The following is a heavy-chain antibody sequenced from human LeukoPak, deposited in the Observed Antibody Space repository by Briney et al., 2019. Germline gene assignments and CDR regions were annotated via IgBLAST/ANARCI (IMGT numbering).Heavy chain of an antibody. CDR1: GGSISSSSYY. V-gene: IGHV4-39*07. J-gene: IGHJ4*02. CDR3: ASEGYCSGGSCYSEFDY. CDR2: IYYSGST. Sequence: SETLSLTCTVSGGSISSSSYYWGWIRQPPGKGLEWIGSIYYSGSTYYNPSLKSRVTISVDTSKNQFSLKLSSVTAADTAVYYCASEGYCSGGSCYSEFDYWGQGTLVTVSS. D-gene: IGHD2-15*01.